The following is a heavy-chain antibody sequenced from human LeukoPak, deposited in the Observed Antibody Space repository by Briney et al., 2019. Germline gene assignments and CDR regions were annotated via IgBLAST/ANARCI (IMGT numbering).Heavy chain of an antibody. V-gene: IGHV4-59*11. CDR3: ARDTTFYDSSGYHPSWYFDL. J-gene: IGHJ2*01. CDR1: GGSITTHY. Sequence: SETLFSTCTVSGGSITTHYWSWIRQPPGEGLQWIASIYHTGASNYNPSLKSRITISLDTSKNQFSLELSYVTDADTAEYYCARDTTFYDSSGYHPSWYFDLWGRSTPVTVSS. CDR2: IYHTGAS. D-gene: IGHD3-22*01.